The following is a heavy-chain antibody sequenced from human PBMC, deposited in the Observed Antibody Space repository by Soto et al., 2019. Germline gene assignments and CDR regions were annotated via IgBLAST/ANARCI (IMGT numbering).Heavy chain of an antibody. J-gene: IGHJ4*02. CDR1: GGSITGYY. V-gene: IGHV4-59*01. CDR2: IFYNGGT. CDR3: ARVCSSGWSPDY. Sequence: QVQLQESGPGLVKPSETLSLTCTVSGGSITGYYWIWIRQTPAKGLAWIGYIFYNGGTDYNPSLKRRVTISADTSKNQISLKLNSVTAADTALYYCARVCSSGWSPDYWGRGTLVTVSS. D-gene: IGHD6-19*01.